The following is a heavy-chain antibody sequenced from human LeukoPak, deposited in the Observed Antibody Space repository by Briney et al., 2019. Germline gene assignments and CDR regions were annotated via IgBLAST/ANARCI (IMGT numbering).Heavy chain of an antibody. D-gene: IGHD4-23*01. CDR3: ARLTVVTNPYALY. CDR2: IYPGDSDT. J-gene: IGHJ4*02. CDR1: GYNFTTFW. Sequence: GESLKISCKTSGYNFTTFWIGWVRQLPGKGLEWMGIIYPGDSDTRYSPSFQGQVTISADKSISTAYLQWSSLKASDTAMYYCARLTVVTNPYALYWGQGTLVTVSS. V-gene: IGHV5-51*01.